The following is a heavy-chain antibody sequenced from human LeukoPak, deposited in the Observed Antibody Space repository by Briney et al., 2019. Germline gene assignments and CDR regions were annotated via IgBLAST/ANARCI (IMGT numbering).Heavy chain of an antibody. CDR1: GFTFSSYE. CDR2: ISSSGSTI. J-gene: IGHJ4*02. CDR3: ARAYSSSWIDY. Sequence: GGSLRLSCAASGFTFSSYEMNWVRQAPGKGLEWVSYISSSGSTIYYADSVKGRFTISRDNAKNSLYLQMNSLRAEDTAVYYCARAYSSSWIDYWGQGALVTVSS. V-gene: IGHV3-48*03. D-gene: IGHD6-13*01.